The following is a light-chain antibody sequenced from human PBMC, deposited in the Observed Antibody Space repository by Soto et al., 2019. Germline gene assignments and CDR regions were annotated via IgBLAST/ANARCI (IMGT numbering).Light chain of an antibody. CDR2: AAS. CDR1: QSVSSN. V-gene: IGKV3-15*01. CDR3: QQYNSWPPWT. J-gene: IGKJ1*01. Sequence: EIVLTQSPATLSVSPGEGATLSCRASQSVSSNLAWYQQRLGQAPRLLVYAASTRATGIPARFSGSGSGTEFTLTISSLQSEDFAVYYCQQYNSWPPWTFGQGTKVEI.